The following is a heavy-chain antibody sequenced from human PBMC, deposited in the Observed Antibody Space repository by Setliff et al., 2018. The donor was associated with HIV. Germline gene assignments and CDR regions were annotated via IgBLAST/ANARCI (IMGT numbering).Heavy chain of an antibody. CDR1: GYTFTSYD. J-gene: IGHJ4*02. Sequence: ASVKVSCKASGYTFTSYDINWVRQATGQGLEWMGWMNPNSGNTGYAQKFQGRVTMTRNTSISTAYMELSSLRSEDTAVYYCARDALEMVNAYFIDLYYLDYWGQGTLVTVSS. V-gene: IGHV1-8*01. CDR3: ARDALEMVNAYFIDLYYLDY. D-gene: IGHD3-16*01. CDR2: MNPNSGNT.